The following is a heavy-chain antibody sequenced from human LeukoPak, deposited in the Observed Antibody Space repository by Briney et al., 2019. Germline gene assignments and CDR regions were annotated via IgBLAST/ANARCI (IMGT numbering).Heavy chain of an antibody. Sequence: GGSLRLSCAGSGFTFSRNSMNWVRQAPGKGLEWVSSISGSSSYIYYADSVKGRFTISRDNAENSLYLQMNSLRAEDTAVYYCARGLDNYGYKFDYWGQGTLVTVSS. J-gene: IGHJ4*02. CDR2: ISGSSSYI. D-gene: IGHD5-18*01. CDR3: ARGLDNYGYKFDY. CDR1: GFTFSRNS. V-gene: IGHV3-21*06.